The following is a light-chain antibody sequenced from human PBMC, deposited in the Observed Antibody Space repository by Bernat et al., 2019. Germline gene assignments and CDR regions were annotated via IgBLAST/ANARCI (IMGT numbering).Light chain of an antibody. V-gene: IGKV2D-29*01. CDR2: EVS. CDR1: ESLLHSDGKTY. CDR3: MQSIQLPHT. J-gene: IGKJ4*01. Sequence: DIVMTQTPLSLSVTPGQPASISCKSSESLLHSDGKTYLSWYLQKAGQPPQDSIYEVSNRFSGVPKRFSGSGSGTDFTLKISRVEPGDVGVYYCMQSIQLPHTFGGGTRLEIK.